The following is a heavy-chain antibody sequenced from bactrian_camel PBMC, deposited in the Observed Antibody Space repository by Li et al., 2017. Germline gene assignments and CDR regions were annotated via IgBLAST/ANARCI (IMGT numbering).Heavy chain of an antibody. CDR3: AVAPTNHCTLRNPTRFWGA. Sequence: HVQLVESGGGSVQAGGSLRLACTISKSLDSSDCLGWFRQAPGEEHEGIAVFSSDGTPSYADSVEGRFTISRDDAKGTLYLQMNDLKPEDTAMHYCAVAPTNHCTLRNPTRFWGAWGQGTQVTVS. J-gene: IGHJ6*01. CDR2: FSSDGTP. V-gene: IGHV3S55*01. D-gene: IGHD1*01. CDR1: KSLDSSDC.